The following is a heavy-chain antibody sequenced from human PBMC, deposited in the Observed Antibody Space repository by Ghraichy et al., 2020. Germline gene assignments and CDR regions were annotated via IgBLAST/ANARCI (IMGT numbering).Heavy chain of an antibody. CDR2: INPNSGGT. CDR1: GYTFTGYY. D-gene: IGHD5-12*01. V-gene: IGHV1-2*04. Sequence: ASVKVSCKASGYTFTGYYMHWVRQAPGQGLEWMGWINPNSGGTNYAQKFQGWVTMTRDTSISTAYMELSRLRSDDTAVYYCARGVVATINSYYYYYYMDVWGKGTTVTVSS. J-gene: IGHJ6*03. CDR3: ARGVVATINSYYYYYYMDV.